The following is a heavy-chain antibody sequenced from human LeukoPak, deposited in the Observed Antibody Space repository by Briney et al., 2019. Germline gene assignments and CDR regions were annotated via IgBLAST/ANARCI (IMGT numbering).Heavy chain of an antibody. CDR3: ASWYSSSWYSPCYYYGMDV. J-gene: IGHJ6*02. V-gene: IGHV3-11*01. Sequence: KPGGSLRLSCAACGFTFSDYYMSWIRQAPGKGLEWVSYISSSGSTIYYADSVKGRFTISRDNAKNSLYLQMNSLRAEDTAVYYCASWYSSSWYSPCYYYGMDVWGQGTTVTVSS. CDR1: GFTFSDYY. D-gene: IGHD6-13*01. CDR2: ISSSGSTI.